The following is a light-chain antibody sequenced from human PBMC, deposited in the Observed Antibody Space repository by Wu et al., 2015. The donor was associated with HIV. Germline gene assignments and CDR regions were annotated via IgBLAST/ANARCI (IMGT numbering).Light chain of an antibody. V-gene: IGKV3-20*01. Sequence: EIVLTQSPGTLSLSPGERATLSCRTSQSISSSYLAWYQQKPGQAPRLLIYGASTRATGIPDRFSGSGSETDFTLTISRLEPEDFAVYYCQQYVTSITFGQGTRLEIK. CDR2: GAS. CDR1: QSISSSY. CDR3: QQYVTSIT. J-gene: IGKJ5*01.